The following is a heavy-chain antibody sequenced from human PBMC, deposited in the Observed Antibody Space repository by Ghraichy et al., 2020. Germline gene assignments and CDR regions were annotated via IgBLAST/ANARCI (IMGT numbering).Heavy chain of an antibody. V-gene: IGHV4-59*01. CDR3: ARDRGGQWLALDY. CDR1: GGSIRSYY. J-gene: IGHJ4*02. CDR2: INEVGST. Sequence: SETLSLTCTVSGGSIRSYYWSWIRQPPGKELEWIAYINEVGSTDYNPSLKSRVTISVDTSKNQFSMRLTSVTAADTAVYYCARDRGGQWLALDYWGQGILVTVSS. D-gene: IGHD6-19*01.